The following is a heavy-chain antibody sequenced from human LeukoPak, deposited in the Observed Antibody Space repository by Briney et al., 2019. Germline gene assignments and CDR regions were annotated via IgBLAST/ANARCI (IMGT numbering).Heavy chain of an antibody. J-gene: IGHJ4*02. CDR3: ARDNDLLRYFDWPLDY. Sequence: GGSLRLSCAASGFTFSDYYMSWIRQAPGKGLEWVSYISSSGSTIYYADSVKGRFTISRDNAKNSLYLQMNSLRAEDTAVYYCARDNDLLRYFDWPLDYWGQGTLVTVSS. CDR1: GFTFSDYY. D-gene: IGHD3-9*01. CDR2: ISSSGSTI. V-gene: IGHV3-11*01.